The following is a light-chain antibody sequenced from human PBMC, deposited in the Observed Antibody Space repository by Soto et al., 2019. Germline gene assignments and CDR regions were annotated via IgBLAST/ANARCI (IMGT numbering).Light chain of an antibody. V-gene: IGLV2-14*03. CDR2: DVN. CDR3: SSYSSSATNYV. Sequence: QSAPTQPASVSGSPGQSITISCTGTSSDVGGYDYVSWYQQHPGKAPKVIIYDVNNRPSGVSSRFSGSKSGNTASLSISGLKAEDEADYYCSSYSSSATNYVFGSGTKVTVL. J-gene: IGLJ1*01. CDR1: SSDVGGYDY.